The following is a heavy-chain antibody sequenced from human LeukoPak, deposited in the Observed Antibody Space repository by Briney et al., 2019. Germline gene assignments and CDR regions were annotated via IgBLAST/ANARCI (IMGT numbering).Heavy chain of an antibody. D-gene: IGHD3-22*01. CDR3: AKDHSSGYYYYYYGMDV. J-gene: IGHJ6*02. CDR2: ISGSGGST. V-gene: IGHV3-23*01. Sequence: GGSLRLSCAASGFTVSSNYMSWVRQAPGKGLEWVSAISGSGGSTYYADSVKGRFTISRDNSKNTLYLQMNSLRAEDTAVYYCAKDHSSGYYYYYYGMDVWGQGTTVTVSS. CDR1: GFTVSSNY.